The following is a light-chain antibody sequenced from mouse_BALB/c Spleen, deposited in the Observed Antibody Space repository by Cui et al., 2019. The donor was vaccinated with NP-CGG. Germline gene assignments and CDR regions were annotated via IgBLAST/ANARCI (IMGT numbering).Light chain of an antibody. CDR1: TGAVTPSNY. J-gene: IGLJ1*01. CDR3: ALWYSNHWV. V-gene: IGLV1*01. Sequence: QAVVTQESAPTTSPGETVTLTCRSSTGAVTPSNYANWVQEKPGHLFTGLIGGTNNRPPGVPARFSGSLIGDKAALTITGAQTEDEAIYFCALWYSNHWVFGGGTKLTVL. CDR2: GTN.